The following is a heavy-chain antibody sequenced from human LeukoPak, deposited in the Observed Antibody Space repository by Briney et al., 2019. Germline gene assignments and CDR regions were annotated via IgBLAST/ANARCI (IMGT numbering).Heavy chain of an antibody. Sequence: SVKVSCRASGGTFSSYAISWVRQAPGQGLEWMGGIIPIFGTANYAQKFQGRVTITADKSTSTAYMELSSLRSEDTAVYYCARSGTGAPLDYWGQGTLVTVSS. CDR2: IIPIFGTA. J-gene: IGHJ4*02. CDR1: GGTFSSYA. CDR3: ARSGTGAPLDY. V-gene: IGHV1-69*06. D-gene: IGHD6-13*01.